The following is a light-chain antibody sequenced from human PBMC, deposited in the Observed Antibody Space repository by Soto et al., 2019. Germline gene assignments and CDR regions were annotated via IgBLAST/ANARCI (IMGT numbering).Light chain of an antibody. V-gene: IGLV2-14*01. Sequence: QSALTQPASVSGSPGQSITISCTGTTNDVGGHNYVSWYQQHPGKAPKLLIFEVSSRPSGVSNRFSGSKSGNTASLTISALQAEDEADYFCNSYSSSTSLPYVFGTGTKLTVL. CDR3: NSYSSSTSLPYV. CDR2: EVS. J-gene: IGLJ1*01. CDR1: TNDVGGHNY.